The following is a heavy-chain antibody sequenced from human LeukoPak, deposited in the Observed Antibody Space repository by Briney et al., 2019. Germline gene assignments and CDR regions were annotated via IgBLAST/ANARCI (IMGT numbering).Heavy chain of an antibody. J-gene: IGHJ4*02. CDR2: INHSGST. CDR3: ARVPARKGGSKGDY. D-gene: IGHD3-10*01. V-gene: IGHV4-34*01. CDR1: GGSFGGYY. Sequence: SETLSLTCAAYGGSFGGYYWSWIRQPPGKGLEWIGEINHSGSTNYNPSLKSRVTISVDTSKNQFSLKLSSVTAADTAVYYCARVPARKGGSKGDYWGQGTLVTVSS.